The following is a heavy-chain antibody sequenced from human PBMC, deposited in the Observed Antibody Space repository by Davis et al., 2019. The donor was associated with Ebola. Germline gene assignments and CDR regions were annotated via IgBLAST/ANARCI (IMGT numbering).Heavy chain of an antibody. V-gene: IGHV3-23*01. Sequence: PGGSLRLSCAASGFTFSSYAMTWARQAPGKGLEWVSAITSSGGSTYYADSVKGRFTISRDNSKNTLYLQMNSLTVEDTAVYYCARTDNLDYWGQGTLVTVSS. J-gene: IGHJ4*02. CDR3: ARTDNLDY. D-gene: IGHD1-1*01. CDR2: ITSSGGST. CDR1: GFTFSSYA.